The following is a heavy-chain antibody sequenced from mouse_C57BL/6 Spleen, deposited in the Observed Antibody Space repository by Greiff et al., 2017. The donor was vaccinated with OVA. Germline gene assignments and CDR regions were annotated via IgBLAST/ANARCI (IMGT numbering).Heavy chain of an antibody. CDR1: GYTFTDYN. CDR2: INPNNGGT. CDR3: ARREGDYYGSSYSHYYAMDY. J-gene: IGHJ4*01. D-gene: IGHD1-1*01. Sequence: EVQLQQSGPELVKPGASVKIPCKASGYTFTDYNMDWVKQSHGKSLEWIGDINPNNGGTIYNQKFKGKATLTVDKSSSTAYMELRSLTSEDTAVDYCARREGDYYGSSYSHYYAMDYWGQGTSVTVSS. V-gene: IGHV1-18*01.